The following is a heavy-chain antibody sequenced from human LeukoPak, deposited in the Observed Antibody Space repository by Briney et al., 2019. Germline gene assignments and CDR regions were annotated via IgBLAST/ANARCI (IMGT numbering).Heavy chain of an antibody. J-gene: IGHJ4*02. CDR1: GFTFGDYA. CDR2: IRNKAYGGTA. V-gene: IGHV3-49*04. D-gene: IGHD1-20*01. CDR3: ARGIIGLRGFDY. Sequence: PGGSPRLSCTASGFTFGDYAMSWVRQAPGKGLEWVGFIRNKAYGGTAEYAASVKGRFTISRDDSKSIAYLQMNSLKTEDTAVYYCARGIIGLRGFDYWGQGTLVTVSS.